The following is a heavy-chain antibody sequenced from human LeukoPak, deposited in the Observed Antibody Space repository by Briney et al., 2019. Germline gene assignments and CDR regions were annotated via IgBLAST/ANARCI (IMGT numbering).Heavy chain of an antibody. CDR2: NIHSGTT. V-gene: IGHV4-34*01. D-gene: IGHD2-15*01. CDR3: ARGYRSAARRFDS. Sequence: PSETLSLTCAVHGGSFNGYYWSSIRQLPGKGQERIGENIHSGTTNYNPSLKSRVTISVDTSKNQFSLKLTSVTAADTALYYCARGYRSAARRFDSWGQGALVTVSS. CDR1: GGSFNGYY. J-gene: IGHJ4*02.